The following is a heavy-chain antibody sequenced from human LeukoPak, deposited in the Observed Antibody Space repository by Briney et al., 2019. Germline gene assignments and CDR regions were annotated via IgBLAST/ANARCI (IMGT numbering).Heavy chain of an antibody. V-gene: IGHV3-23*01. CDR3: AKGPQSWPDWYFDL. J-gene: IGHJ2*01. CDR2: ISGSGGST. CDR1: GFTFSSYA. Sequence: GGSLRLSCAASGFTFSSYAMSWVRQAPGKGLEWVSAISGSGGSTYYADSVKGRFTISRDDSKNTLYLQMNSLRAEDTAVYYCAKGPQSWPDWYFDLWGRGTLVTVSS.